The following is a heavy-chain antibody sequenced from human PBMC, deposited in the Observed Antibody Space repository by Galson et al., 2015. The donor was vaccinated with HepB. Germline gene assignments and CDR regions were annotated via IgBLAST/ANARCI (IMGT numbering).Heavy chain of an antibody. J-gene: IGHJ4*02. V-gene: IGHV6-1*01. Sequence: CAISGDSVSSNSAAWNWIRQSPSRGLEWLGRTYYRSKWYNDYAVSVKSRITINPDTSKNQFSLQLNSVTPADTAVYYCARGGHDYVWGSYRERASNFDYWGQGTLVTVSS. CDR1: GDSVSSNSAA. CDR3: ARGGHDYVWGSYRERASNFDY. CDR2: TYYRSKWYN. D-gene: IGHD3-16*02.